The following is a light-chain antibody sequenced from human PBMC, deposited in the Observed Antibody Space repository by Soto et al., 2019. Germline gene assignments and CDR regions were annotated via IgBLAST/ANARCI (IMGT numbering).Light chain of an antibody. V-gene: IGKV1-39*01. J-gene: IGKJ4*01. CDR1: QSISSY. CDR3: QQSYSTLLLT. Sequence: ETKMTQSPSSLSASIGDIVTITCRASQSISSYLNWYQQKPGKAPKLLIYAASSLQSGVPSRFSGSGSGTDFTLTISSLQPEDFATYYCQQSYSTLLLTFCGVTMVDIK. CDR2: AAS.